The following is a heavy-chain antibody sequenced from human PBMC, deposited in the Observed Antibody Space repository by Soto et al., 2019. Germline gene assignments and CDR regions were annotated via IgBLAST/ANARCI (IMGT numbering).Heavy chain of an antibody. J-gene: IGHJ4*02. D-gene: IGHD1-20*01. V-gene: IGHV4-61*08. CDR2: NYYSGNT. Sequence: ASETMCLTCTVSGGSVRSVGYCWIWNRQPPGKGLEWIGYNYYSGNTNYNPSLKSRITISVDTSKSQFSLKLSSVTAADTAVYYCQTGEKNSWICDSFDYWGQGTLVTVSS. CDR1: GGSVRSVGYC. CDR3: QTGEKNSWICDSFDY.